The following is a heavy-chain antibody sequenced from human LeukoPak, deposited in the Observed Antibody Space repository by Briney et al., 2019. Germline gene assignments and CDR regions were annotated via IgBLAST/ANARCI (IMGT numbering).Heavy chain of an antibody. D-gene: IGHD4-17*01. J-gene: IGHJ5*02. V-gene: IGHV4-39*01. CDR2: VFHTGTA. Sequence: PSETLSLTCSVSGASISRSTYYWGWIRQPPGKGLEWIGSVFHTGTAYCNPSLRSRVTISVDTSKNQFSLKLSFVTAADTAVYYCTKNDVGDYGTWGQGTLVIVSS. CDR1: GASISRSTYY. CDR3: TKNDVGDYGT.